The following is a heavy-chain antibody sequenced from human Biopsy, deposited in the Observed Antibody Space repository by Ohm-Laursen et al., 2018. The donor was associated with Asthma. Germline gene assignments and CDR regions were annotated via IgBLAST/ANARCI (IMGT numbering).Heavy chain of an antibody. J-gene: IGHJ5*02. V-gene: IGHV1-2*06. D-gene: IGHD2-21*02. CDR2: INPNSGGT. CDR3: ARGQKSGGDRWFDP. CDR1: GYTFIGCH. Sequence: SVKASCKASGYTFIGCHIHWMRQAPGQGLEWMGRINPNSGGTNYAQKFQGRVTMNRDTSISTAYKEVSRLRSDDTAVYYWARGQKSGGDRWFDPWGQGTLVTVSS.